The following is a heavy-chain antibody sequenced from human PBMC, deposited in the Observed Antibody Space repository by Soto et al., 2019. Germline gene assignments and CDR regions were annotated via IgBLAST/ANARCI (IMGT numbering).Heavy chain of an antibody. CDR1: GGSISSYY. D-gene: IGHD3-16*02. CDR3: ARNPYDYVWGSYRYAFDI. Sequence: SETLSLTCTVSGGSISSYYWSWIRQPAGKGLEWIGYIYYSGSTYYNPSLKSRVTISVDTSKNQFSLKLSSVTAADTAVYYCARNPYDYVWGSYRYAFDIWGQGTMVTVSS. J-gene: IGHJ3*02. V-gene: IGHV4-59*06. CDR2: IYYSGST.